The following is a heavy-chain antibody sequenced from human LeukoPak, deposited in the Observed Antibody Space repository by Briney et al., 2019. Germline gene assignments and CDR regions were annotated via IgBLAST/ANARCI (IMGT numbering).Heavy chain of an antibody. J-gene: IGHJ3*02. CDR3: ASVDSSGEGADAFDI. V-gene: IGHV1-2*02. CDR1: GYTFTGYY. CDR2: INPNSGGT. D-gene: IGHD3-22*01. Sequence: GASVKVSCKASGYTFTGYYMHWVRQAPGQGLEWMGWINPNSGGTNYAQKFQGRVTMTRDTSISTAYMELSRLRSDDTAVYYCASVDSSGEGADAFDIWGQGTMVTVSS.